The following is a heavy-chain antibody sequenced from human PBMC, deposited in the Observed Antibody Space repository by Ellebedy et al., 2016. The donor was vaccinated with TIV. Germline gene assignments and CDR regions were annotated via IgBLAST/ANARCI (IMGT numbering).Heavy chain of an antibody. CDR1: GFTFSTFW. V-gene: IGHV3-7*01. Sequence: GGSLRLXXAASGFTFSTFWMSWVRQAPGKGLEWLANIKVDGSNKYYVDSVKGRFTISRDNAKNSLYLQMDSLRVEDTAIYYCVRGGGGFDYWGQGALVTVSS. CDR3: VRGGGGFDY. D-gene: IGHD2-15*01. J-gene: IGHJ4*02. CDR2: IKVDGSNK.